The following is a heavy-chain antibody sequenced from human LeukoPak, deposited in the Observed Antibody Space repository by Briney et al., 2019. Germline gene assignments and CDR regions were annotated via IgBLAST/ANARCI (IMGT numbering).Heavy chain of an antibody. CDR1: GFTVSSND. Sequence: WGSLRLSCAASGFTVSSNDMSWVRQAPGKGLECISVIYSGGSTDYADSVKGRLTISRDNSKNTLYLQMNSLRAEDTAVYYCARVGTPDAFDIWGQGTMVTVSS. CDR2: IYSGGST. J-gene: IGHJ3*02. V-gene: IGHV3-53*01. CDR3: ARVGTPDAFDI.